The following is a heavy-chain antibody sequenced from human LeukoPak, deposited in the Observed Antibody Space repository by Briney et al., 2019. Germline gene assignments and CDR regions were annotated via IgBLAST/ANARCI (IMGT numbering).Heavy chain of an antibody. CDR1: GGSIGSSS. D-gene: IGHD6-13*01. CDR2: IYYSGTT. J-gene: IGHJ5*02. V-gene: IGHV4-59*01. Sequence: SETLSPTCTVSGGSIGSSSWTWIRQPPGRGLEWIGYIYYSGTTNYNPSLKSRFTMSVAMSKNQFSLKLSSVTAADTAVYYCARRSGSWKNWFDPWGQGSLVTVSS. CDR3: ARRSGSWKNWFDP.